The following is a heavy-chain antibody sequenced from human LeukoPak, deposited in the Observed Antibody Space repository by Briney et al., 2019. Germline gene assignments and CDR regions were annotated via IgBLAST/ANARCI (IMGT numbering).Heavy chain of an antibody. D-gene: IGHD3-9*01. CDR2: IIPILGIA. V-gene: IGHV1-69*04. Sequence: GASVKVSCKASGGTFSSYAIIWVRQAPGQGLEWMGRIIPILGIANYAQKFQGRVTITADKSTSTAYMELSSLRSEDTAVYYCARAEGILTGYVPREDYWGQGTLVTVSS. CDR1: GGTFSSYA. J-gene: IGHJ4*02. CDR3: ARAEGILTGYVPREDY.